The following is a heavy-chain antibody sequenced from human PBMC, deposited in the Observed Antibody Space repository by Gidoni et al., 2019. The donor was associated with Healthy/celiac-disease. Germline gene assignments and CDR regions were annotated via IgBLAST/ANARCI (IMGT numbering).Heavy chain of an antibody. Sequence: QVQLQQWGAGLLKPSETLSLTCAVYGGSFSGYYWSWIRQPPGKGLEWIGEINHSGSTNYNPSLTSRVTISVDTSKNQFSLKLSSVTAADTAVYYCARGTLLWAVAGRGGGYYFDYWGQGTLVTVSS. CDR2: INHSGST. D-gene: IGHD6-19*01. CDR1: GGSFSGYY. V-gene: IGHV4-34*01. J-gene: IGHJ4*02. CDR3: ARGTLLWAVAGRGGGYYFDY.